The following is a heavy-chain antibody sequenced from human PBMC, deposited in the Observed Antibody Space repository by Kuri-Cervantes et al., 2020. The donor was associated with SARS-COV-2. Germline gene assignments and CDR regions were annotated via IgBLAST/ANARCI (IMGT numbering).Heavy chain of an antibody. J-gene: IGHJ5*02. V-gene: IGHV4-34*01. CDR3: ARFEWLRLSLSAGNWFDP. CDR2: INHSGST. CDR1: GGSFSGYY. Sequence: SETLSLTCTVSGGSFSGYYWSWIRQPPGKGLEWIGEINHSGSTNYNPSLKSRVTISVDTSKNQFSLKLSSVTAADTAVYYCARFEWLRLSLSAGNWFDPWGQGTLVTVSS. D-gene: IGHD5-12*01.